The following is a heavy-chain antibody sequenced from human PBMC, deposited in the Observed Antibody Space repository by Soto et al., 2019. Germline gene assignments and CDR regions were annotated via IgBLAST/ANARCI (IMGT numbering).Heavy chain of an antibody. J-gene: IGHJ3*02. CDR3: AKTTVTTVAAFDI. D-gene: IGHD4-17*01. Sequence: SETLSLTCTVSGGSINRSSYYWGWIRRPPGKGLEWIGSVYFSGSTSYNPSLKSRVTISVDTSKNQFSLKLSSVTAADTAVFYCAKTTVTTVAAFDIWGQGTMVTVSS. V-gene: IGHV4-39*01. CDR1: GGSINRSSYY. CDR2: VYFSGST.